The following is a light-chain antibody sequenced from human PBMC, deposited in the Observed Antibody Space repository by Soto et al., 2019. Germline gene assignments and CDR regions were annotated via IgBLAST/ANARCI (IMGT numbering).Light chain of an antibody. J-gene: IGLJ2*01. CDR3: SSFKTTSTLVL. CDR1: SSDIGNYDF. CDR2: DVS. Sequence: QSVLTQPASVSGSPGQSITISCTGASSDIGNYDFVAWYQQHPGKAPKLLIYDVSHRPSGVSNRISGSKSGNTASLTISGLQTEDEADYYCSSFKTTSTLVLFGGGTKLTVL. V-gene: IGLV2-14*01.